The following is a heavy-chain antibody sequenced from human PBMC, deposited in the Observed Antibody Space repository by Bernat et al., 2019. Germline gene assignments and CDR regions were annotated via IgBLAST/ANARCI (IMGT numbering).Heavy chain of an antibody. CDR1: GFTFSDYY. CDR2: ISSSSYT. Sequence: QVQLVESGGGLVKPGGSLRLSCAASGFTFSDYYMSWIRQAPGKGLDWVSYISSSSYTNIAASVKGRFTISRDNAKNSLYLQMNSLRAEDTAVYYCARGTSTSAPYTDVWGKGTTVTVSS. J-gene: IGHJ6*03. V-gene: IGHV3-11*05. CDR3: ARGTSTSAPYTDV.